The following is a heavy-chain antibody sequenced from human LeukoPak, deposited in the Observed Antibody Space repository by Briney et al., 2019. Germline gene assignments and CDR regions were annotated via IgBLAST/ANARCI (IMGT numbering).Heavy chain of an antibody. V-gene: IGHV4-59*08. CDR2: IYYSGST. CDR1: GGSISSYY. D-gene: IGHD3-10*01. Sequence: SETLSLTCTVSGGSISSYYWSWIRQPPGKGLEWIGYIYYSGSTNYNPSLKSRVTISVDTSKNQSSLKLSSVTAADTAVYYCARFTTMVRGVVPNAYNWFDPWGQGTLVTVSS. CDR3: ARFTTMVRGVVPNAYNWFDP. J-gene: IGHJ5*02.